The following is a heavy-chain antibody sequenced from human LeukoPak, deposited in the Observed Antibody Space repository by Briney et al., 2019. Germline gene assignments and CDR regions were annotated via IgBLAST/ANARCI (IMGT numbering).Heavy chain of an antibody. Sequence: PSETLSLTCGVYGGSLSGYYWSWIRQSPGKGLEWIGEINHSGGTYYSPSLKSRVTISVDTSKNQFSLKLSSVTAADTAVYFCAKDRPTVYSSSWLHFLDSWGQGTLVTVSS. D-gene: IGHD6-13*01. CDR1: GGSLSGYY. V-gene: IGHV4-34*01. CDR3: AKDRPTVYSSSWLHFLDS. CDR2: INHSGGT. J-gene: IGHJ4*02.